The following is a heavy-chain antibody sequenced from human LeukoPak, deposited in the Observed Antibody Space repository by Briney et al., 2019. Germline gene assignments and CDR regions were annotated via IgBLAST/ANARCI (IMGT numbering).Heavy chain of an antibody. CDR3: AGDSGQDAFDI. CDR1: GGSISSYY. J-gene: IGHJ3*02. Sequence: SETLSLTCTVSGGSISSYYWSWIRQPPGKGLEWIGNIYYSGSTNYNPSLKSRVTISVDTSKNQFSLKLSSVTAADTAVYYCAGDSGQDAFDIWGQGTMVTVSS. V-gene: IGHV4-59*01. CDR2: IYYSGST. D-gene: IGHD5-12*01.